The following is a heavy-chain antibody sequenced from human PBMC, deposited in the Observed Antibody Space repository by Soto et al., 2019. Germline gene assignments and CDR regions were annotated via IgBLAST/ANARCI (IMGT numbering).Heavy chain of an antibody. D-gene: IGHD6-13*01. CDR1: GGSFSGYY. J-gene: IGHJ6*03. V-gene: IGHV4-34*01. CDR3: ARWVRNRWEQQLVFYYYMDV. Sequence: SETLSLTCAVYGGSFSGYYWSWIRQPPGKGLEWIGEINHSGSTNYNPSLKSRVTISVDTSKNQFSLKLSSVTAADTAVYYCARWVRNRWEQQLVFYYYMDVWGKGTTVTVSS. CDR2: INHSGST.